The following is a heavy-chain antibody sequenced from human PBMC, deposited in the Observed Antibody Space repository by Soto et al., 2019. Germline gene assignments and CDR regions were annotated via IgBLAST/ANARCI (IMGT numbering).Heavy chain of an antibody. D-gene: IGHD1-26*01. Sequence: SETLSLTCAVSGYSISSNNWWGWIRQPPGKGLEWIGYIYYSGTTYYNPSLKSRVTMSVDTSKNQFSLKLTTVTAVDTAVYYCARREIQGPIDYWGQGTLVTVSS. CDR3: ARREIQGPIDY. CDR1: GYSISSNNW. CDR2: IYYSGTT. J-gene: IGHJ4*02. V-gene: IGHV4-28*01.